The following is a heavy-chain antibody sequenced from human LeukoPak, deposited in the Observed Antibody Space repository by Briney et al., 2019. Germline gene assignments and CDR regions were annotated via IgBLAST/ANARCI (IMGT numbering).Heavy chain of an antibody. J-gene: IGHJ3*02. V-gene: IGHV1-46*01. CDR2: INPNGGST. CDR3: ARGPRRGAPTAVPQGPLDGFDI. Sequence: GASVNVSCKTFGYTFTIYYIHWVRQAPGQGLEWMGIINPNGGSTSYAQKFQGRITLTADTSTSTVYMELNSLRSEDTTMYYCARGPRRGAPTAVPQGPLDGFDIWGQGTMVTVSS. D-gene: IGHD2-21*02. CDR1: GYTFTIYY.